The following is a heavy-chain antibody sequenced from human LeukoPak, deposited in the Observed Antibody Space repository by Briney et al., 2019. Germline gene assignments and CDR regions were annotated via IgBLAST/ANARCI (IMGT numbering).Heavy chain of an antibody. CDR2: IIWVVGST. CDR1: EFTFDDYT. D-gene: IGHD3-22*01. J-gene: IGHJ4*02. V-gene: IGHV3-43*01. CDR3: AKGESYYYDSSGYPNFDY. Sequence: GGSLRLSCAASEFTFDDYTIHWVRQAPGKCLEWLSLIIWVVGSTYYADSVKGRFTISRDNSKNSLYLQMNSLRTEDTALYYCAKGESYYYDSSGYPNFDYWGQGTLVTVSS.